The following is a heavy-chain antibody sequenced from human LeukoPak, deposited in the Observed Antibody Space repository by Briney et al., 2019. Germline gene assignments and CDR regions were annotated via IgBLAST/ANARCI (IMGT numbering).Heavy chain of an antibody. CDR2: ISYDGSNK. Sequence: PGGSLRLSCAATGFTFSSYGMHWVRQAPGKGLEWVAVISYDGSNKYYADSVKGRFTISRDNSKNTLYLQMNSLRAEDTAVYYCAKAPDYDFWSGYYTGGVSYWGQGTLVTVSS. V-gene: IGHV3-30*18. J-gene: IGHJ4*02. CDR1: GFTFSSYG. CDR3: AKAPDYDFWSGYYTGGVSY. D-gene: IGHD3-3*01.